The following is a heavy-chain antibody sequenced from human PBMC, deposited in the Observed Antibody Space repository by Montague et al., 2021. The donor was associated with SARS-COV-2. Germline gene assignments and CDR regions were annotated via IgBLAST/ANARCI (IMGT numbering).Heavy chain of an antibody. CDR2: IYSGGST. D-gene: IGHD6-13*01. CDR1: GFTVSSNY. J-gene: IGHJ5*02. CDR3: ARGGAAAGKGWGWFDP. Sequence: SLRLSCAASGFTVSSNYMSWVHQAPGKGLEWVSFIYSGGSTYYAASVKSRFTNTRDNSKNTLYLQMNSLRAEDTAVYYCARGGAAAGKGWGWFDPWGQGTLVTVSS. V-gene: IGHV3-53*01.